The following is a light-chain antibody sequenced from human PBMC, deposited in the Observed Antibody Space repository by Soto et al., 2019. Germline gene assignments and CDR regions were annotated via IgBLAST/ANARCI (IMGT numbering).Light chain of an antibody. V-gene: IGLV7-46*01. CDR1: DGPVTSNHY. J-gene: IGLJ2*01. CDR3: LLAYSGGRV. CDR2: DTT. Sequence: QAVVTQEPSLTVSPGGTVTLTCGSSDGPVTSNHYPYWYQQSPGQVPRTLIYDTTNRQSWAPARFSGSLVGVKAALTLSGAQPEDEADYYCLLAYSGGRVFGGGTKLTVL.